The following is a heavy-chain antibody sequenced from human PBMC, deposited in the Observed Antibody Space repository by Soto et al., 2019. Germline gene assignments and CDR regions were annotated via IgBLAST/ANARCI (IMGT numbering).Heavy chain of an antibody. D-gene: IGHD2-8*01. CDR2: ISYDGSNK. V-gene: IGHV3-30*18. CDR1: GFTFSSYG. J-gene: IGHJ4*02. CDR3: AKDPSANGYFDY. Sequence: GGSLRLSCAASGFTFSSYGMHWVRQAPGKGLEWVAVISYDGSNKYYADSVKGRFTISRDNSKNTLYLQMNSLRAEDTAVYYCAKDPSANGYFDYWGQGTLVTVSS.